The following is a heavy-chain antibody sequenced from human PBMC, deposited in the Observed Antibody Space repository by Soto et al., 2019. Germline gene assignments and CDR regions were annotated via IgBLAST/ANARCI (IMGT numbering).Heavy chain of an antibody. CDR3: ARGQLYYHDSSGYSHFDY. D-gene: IGHD3-22*01. J-gene: IGHJ4*02. V-gene: IGHV4-59*01. Sequence: SETLSLTCTVSGGSISSYYWSWIRQPPGKGLEWIGYIYYSGSTNYNPSLKSRVTISVDTSKNQFSLKLSSVTAADTAVYYCARGQLYYHDSSGYSHFDYWGQGTLVTVSS. CDR2: IYYSGST. CDR1: GGSISSYY.